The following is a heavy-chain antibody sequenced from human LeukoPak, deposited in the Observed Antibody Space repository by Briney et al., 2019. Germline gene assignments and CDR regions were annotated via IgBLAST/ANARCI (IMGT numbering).Heavy chain of an antibody. Sequence: ASVKVSFTASGYTFTSYYMHWVRQAPGQGLEWMGIINPSGGSTSYAQKFQGRVTMTRDTSTSTVYMELSSLRSEDTAVYYCARGATTVTTFAYWGQGTLVTVSS. CDR2: INPSGGST. J-gene: IGHJ4*02. V-gene: IGHV1-46*01. CDR1: GYTFTSYY. CDR3: ARGATTVTTFAY. D-gene: IGHD4-17*01.